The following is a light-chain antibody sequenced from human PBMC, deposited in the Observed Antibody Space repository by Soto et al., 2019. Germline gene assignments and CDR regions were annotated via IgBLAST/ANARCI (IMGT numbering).Light chain of an antibody. V-gene: IGKV3-11*01. J-gene: IGKJ1*01. CDR2: DAS. CDR3: QQRSNWPPT. CDR1: QSVSSY. Sequence: EIVLTQSPATLSLSPGERATLSCRASQSVSSYLAWYQQNPGQAPRLLIYDASNRATGIPVRFSGSGSGTDFTLTISSLEPEDFAVYYCQQRSNWPPTFGQGTKVEIK.